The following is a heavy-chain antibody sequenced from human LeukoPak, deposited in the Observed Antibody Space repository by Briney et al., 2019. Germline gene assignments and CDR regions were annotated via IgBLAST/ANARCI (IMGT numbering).Heavy chain of an antibody. D-gene: IGHD1-26*01. CDR3: AGSAWAPY. V-gene: IGHV4-39*01. CDR2: IDYSGST. J-gene: IGHJ4*02. CDR1: GGSISNSSYY. Sequence: PWETLSLTCTVSGGSISNSSYYWGSIRQSPGKGLEWIGTIDYSGSTYYNLSLKGRVTISVDTSKNQFSLKVNSVTAADTAVYYCAGSAWAPYWGQGTLVTVTS.